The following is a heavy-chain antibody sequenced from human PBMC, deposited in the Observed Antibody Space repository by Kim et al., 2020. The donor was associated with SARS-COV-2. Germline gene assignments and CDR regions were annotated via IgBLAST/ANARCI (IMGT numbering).Heavy chain of an antibody. Sequence: GGSLRLSCAASGFTFDDYTMHWVRQAPGKGLEWVSLISWDGGSTYYADSVKGRFTISRDNSKNSLYLQMNSLRTEDTALYYCAKDGKGWYDFYFDYWGQGTLVTVSS. V-gene: IGHV3-43*01. J-gene: IGHJ4*02. D-gene: IGHD3-3*01. CDR1: GFTFDDYT. CDR2: ISWDGGST. CDR3: AKDGKGWYDFYFDY.